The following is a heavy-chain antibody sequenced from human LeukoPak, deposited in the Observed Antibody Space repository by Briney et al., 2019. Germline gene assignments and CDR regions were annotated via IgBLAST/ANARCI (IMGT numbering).Heavy chain of an antibody. D-gene: IGHD3-22*01. J-gene: IGHJ5*02. Sequence: ASVKVSCKASGYTFTGYYMHWVRQAPGQGLEWMGWINPNSGGTNYAQKFQGRVTMTRDTSISTAYMELSRLRSDDTAVYYCAGERGWAGDYDSSGYYPFDPWGQGTLVTVSS. CDR2: INPNSGGT. V-gene: IGHV1-2*02. CDR3: AGERGWAGDYDSSGYYPFDP. CDR1: GYTFTGYY.